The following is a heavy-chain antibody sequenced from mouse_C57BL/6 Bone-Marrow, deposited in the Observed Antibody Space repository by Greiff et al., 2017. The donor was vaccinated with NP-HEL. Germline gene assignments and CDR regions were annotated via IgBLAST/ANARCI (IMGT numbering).Heavy chain of an antibody. V-gene: IGHV1-69*01. CDR1: GYTFTSYW. Sequence: VQLQQPGAELVMPGASVKLSCKASGYTFTSYWLHWVKQRPGPGLEWIGEIDPSDSYPNYTQKFKGKSTLTVDKSSSTAYRQLSSLTSEDSAVYYCARSSAYYSNYVYYYAMDYWGQGTSVTVSS. CDR2: IDPSDSYP. J-gene: IGHJ4*01. CDR3: ARSSAYYSNYVYYYAMDY. D-gene: IGHD2-5*01.